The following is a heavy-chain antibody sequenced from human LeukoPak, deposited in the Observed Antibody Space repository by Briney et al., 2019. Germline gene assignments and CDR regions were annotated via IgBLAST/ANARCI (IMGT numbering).Heavy chain of an antibody. V-gene: IGHV4-34*01. CDR3: ARHGRVWGYYYYWFDP. D-gene: IGHD3-22*01. CDR1: GFTFSDYY. J-gene: IGHJ5*02. CDR2: INHSGST. Sequence: PGGSLRLSCVASGFTFSDYYMTWIRQPPGKGLEWIGEINHSGSTNYNPSLKSRVTISVDTSKNQFSLKLSSVTAADTAVYYCARHGRVWGYYYYWFDPWGQGTLVTVSS.